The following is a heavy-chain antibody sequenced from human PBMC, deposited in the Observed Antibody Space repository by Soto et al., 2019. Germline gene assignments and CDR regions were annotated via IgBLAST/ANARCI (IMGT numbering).Heavy chain of an antibody. V-gene: IGHV3-30*18. J-gene: IGHJ4*02. D-gene: IGHD6-25*01. CDR3: AKDQASAKDSFDX. Sequence: LRLSCSASGFTFNIYGMHWVRQATDKGLEWVALISYDGSNQYYADSVKGRFTIYRDNSKNTLFLQMNRLRADDTAVYYCAKDQASAKDSFDXWGQGTLVTVSX. CDR1: GFTFNIYG. CDR2: ISYDGSNQ.